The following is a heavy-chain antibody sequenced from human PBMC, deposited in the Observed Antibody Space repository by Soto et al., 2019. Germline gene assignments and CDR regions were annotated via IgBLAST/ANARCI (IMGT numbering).Heavy chain of an antibody. J-gene: IGHJ5*02. CDR1: GGSISRSTYY. V-gene: IGHV4-39*01. CDR2: IYYSGST. CDR3: APLFIAAAGGTNAVAP. Sequence: SETLSLTCTVSGGSISRSTYYWGWIRQPPGKGLEWIGSIYYSGSTYYNPSLKNRVTISIDTSKNQFSLKLSSLTAADTAVYYCAPLFIAAAGGTNAVAPWGQGTLVTVSS. D-gene: IGHD6-13*01.